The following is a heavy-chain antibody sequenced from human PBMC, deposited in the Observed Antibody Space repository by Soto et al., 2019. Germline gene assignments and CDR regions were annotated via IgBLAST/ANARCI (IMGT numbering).Heavy chain of an antibody. V-gene: IGHV3-15*01. CDR3: TTSNLGVDF. CDR1: GLIFGDVW. CDR2: IKTKPDDGTI. J-gene: IGHJ4*02. Sequence: LRLSCAASGLIFGDVWMTWVRQAPGKGLEWVGRIKTKPDDGTIDYAAPVRGRFTISRDDSKNTLYLQMTSLTPDDTGVYYCTTSNLGVDFWGPGTLVTVSS. D-gene: IGHD1-1*01.